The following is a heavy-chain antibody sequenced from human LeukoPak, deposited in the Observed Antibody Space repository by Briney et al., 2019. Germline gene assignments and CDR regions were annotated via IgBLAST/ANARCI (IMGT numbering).Heavy chain of an antibody. CDR2: IIPIFGTA. CDR3: ARDPGNFVLDY. D-gene: IGHD1-7*01. J-gene: IGHJ4*02. Sequence: GASVKVSCKASGYTFTSYGISWVRQAPGQGLEWMGWIIPIFGTANYAQKFQGRVTITADESTSTAYMELSSLRSEDTAVYYCARDPGNFVLDYWGQGTLVTVSS. CDR1: GYTFTSYG. V-gene: IGHV1-69*13.